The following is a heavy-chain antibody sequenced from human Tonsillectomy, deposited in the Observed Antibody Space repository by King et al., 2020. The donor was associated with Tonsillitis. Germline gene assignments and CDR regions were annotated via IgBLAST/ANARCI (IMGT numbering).Heavy chain of an antibody. V-gene: IGHV4-39*01. CDR1: GGSISSSSYY. J-gene: IGHJ4*02. CDR2: IHYSGNT. D-gene: IGHD3-10*01. Sequence: QLQESGPGLVKPSVTLSLTCTVSGGSISSSSYYWGWIRQPPGKGLEWIGSIHYSGNTYYNPSLKSRVTISVDTSKNQFSLSLSSVTAADTAVYYCASPILLWFGVVDYWGQATLVTVSS. CDR3: ASPILLWFGVVDY.